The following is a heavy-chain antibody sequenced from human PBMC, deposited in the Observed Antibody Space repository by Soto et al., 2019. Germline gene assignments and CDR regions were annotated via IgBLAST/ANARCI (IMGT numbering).Heavy chain of an antibody. CDR2: ISGSGGST. D-gene: IGHD4-17*01. V-gene: IGHV3-23*01. Sequence: GGSLRLSCAASGFTFSSYAMSWVRQAPGKGLEWVSAISGSGGSTYYADSVKGRFTISRDNSKNTLYLQMDSLRAEDTAVYYCAKGDDYGDYIFDYWGQGTLVTVSS. CDR3: AKGDDYGDYIFDY. CDR1: GFTFSSYA. J-gene: IGHJ4*02.